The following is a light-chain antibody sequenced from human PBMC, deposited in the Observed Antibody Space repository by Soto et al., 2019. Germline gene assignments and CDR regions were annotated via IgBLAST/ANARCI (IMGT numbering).Light chain of an antibody. CDR1: QSIRSHY. V-gene: IGKV3-20*01. CDR3: QQYGSSVT. CDR2: GAH. Sequence: EIVLTQSPGTLSLSPGERATLSCRVSQSIRSHYLAWYQQKPGQAPRLLISGAHNRAPGIPDRFSGSESGTDFTLRISRLEPEDFAVYYCQQYGSSVTFGQGTKVEIK. J-gene: IGKJ1*01.